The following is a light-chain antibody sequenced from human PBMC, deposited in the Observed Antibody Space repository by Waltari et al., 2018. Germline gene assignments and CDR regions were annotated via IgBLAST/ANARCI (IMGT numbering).Light chain of an antibody. CDR2: TNN. J-gene: IGLJ2*01. CDR3: VSWDDSLNGPV. CDR1: SSNIGGNT. V-gene: IGLV1-44*01. Sequence: QSVLTQPPSASGTPGQRVTIPCSGSSSNIGGNTVNWYQQPPGTAPKLLIPTNNQRPSGVPDRFSGSKSGTSASLAISGLQSDDEADYYCVSWDDSLNGPVFGGGTKLTVL.